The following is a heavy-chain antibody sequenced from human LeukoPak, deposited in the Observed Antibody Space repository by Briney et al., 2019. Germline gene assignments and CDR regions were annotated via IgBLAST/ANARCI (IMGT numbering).Heavy chain of an antibody. CDR1: GFTFSGYW. J-gene: IGHJ4*02. V-gene: IGHV3-74*01. CDR3: GRDPFRLGAY. D-gene: IGHD4-11*01. CDR2: INGDGSST. Sequence: QPGGSLRLSCAASGFTFSGYWMHWVRQAPGKGLVWVSRINGDGSSTSYADSVKGRFTISRDNVKNTLYLQMNSLRAEDTAVYYCGRDPFRLGAYWGQGTLVTVSS.